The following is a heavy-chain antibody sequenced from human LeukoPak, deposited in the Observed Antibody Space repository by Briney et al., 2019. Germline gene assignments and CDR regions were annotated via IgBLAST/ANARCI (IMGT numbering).Heavy chain of an antibody. V-gene: IGHV4-4*07. D-gene: IGHD1-26*01. CDR3: ATSYYTYYYYYMDV. CDR2: IYTSGST. J-gene: IGHJ6*03. CDR1: GGSISSYY. Sequence: SETLSLTCTVSGGSISSYYWSWIRQPAGKGLEWIGRIYTSGSTNYNPSLKSRVTMSVDTSKNQFSLKLSSVTAADTAVYFCATSYYTYYYYYMDVWGKGTTVTVSS.